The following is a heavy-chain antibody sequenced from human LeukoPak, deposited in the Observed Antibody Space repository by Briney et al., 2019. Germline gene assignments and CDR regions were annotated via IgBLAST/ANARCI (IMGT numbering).Heavy chain of an antibody. Sequence: GGSLRLSCAASGFTFNSFWMYWVRQVPGKGLLWVARINSDGIRTSHADSVQGRFTISRDNAKNTLYLQMNSLRAEDTAVYYCAKGGYDYVWGSYRYTGPIDYWGQGTLVTVSS. D-gene: IGHD3-16*02. CDR3: AKGGYDYVWGSYRYTGPIDY. CDR1: GFTFNSFW. J-gene: IGHJ4*02. CDR2: INSDGIRT. V-gene: IGHV3-74*01.